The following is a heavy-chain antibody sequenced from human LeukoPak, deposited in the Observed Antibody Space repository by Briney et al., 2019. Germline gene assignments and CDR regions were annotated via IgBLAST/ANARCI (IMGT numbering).Heavy chain of an antibody. CDR1: GFTFSSYA. CDR3: AKEGCSGGSCSAFDY. D-gene: IGHD2-15*01. Sequence: PGGSLRLSCAASGFTFSSYAMHWVRQAPGKGLEWVAVISYDGSNKYYADSVKGRFTISRDNSKNTLYLQMNSLRAEDTAVYYCAKEGCSGGSCSAFDYWGQGTLVTVSS. CDR2: ISYDGSNK. V-gene: IGHV3-30-3*01. J-gene: IGHJ4*02.